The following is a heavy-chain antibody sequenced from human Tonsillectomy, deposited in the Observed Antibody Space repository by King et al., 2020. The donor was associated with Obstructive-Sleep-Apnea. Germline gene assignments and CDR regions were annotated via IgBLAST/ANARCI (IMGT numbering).Heavy chain of an antibody. Sequence: VQLVESGAEVKKPGASVKVSCKASGYTFTSYGISWVRQAPGQGLEWMGWISAYNGNTNYAQKLQGRVTMTTDTSTSTAYMELRSLGSDDTAVYYCARLHYEILTGYYLLDHPGMDVWGQGTTVTVSS. V-gene: IGHV1-18*01. CDR3: ARLHYEILTGYYLLDHPGMDV. CDR1: GYTFTSYG. D-gene: IGHD3-9*01. J-gene: IGHJ6*02. CDR2: ISAYNGNT.